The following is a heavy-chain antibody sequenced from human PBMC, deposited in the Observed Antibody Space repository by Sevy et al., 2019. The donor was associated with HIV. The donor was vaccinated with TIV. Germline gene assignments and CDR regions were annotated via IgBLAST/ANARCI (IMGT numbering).Heavy chain of an antibody. V-gene: IGHV3-7*03. CDR1: GFSFSNYW. D-gene: IGHD2-2*01. Sequence: GGSLRLSCAASGFSFSNYWMSWVRQAPGKGLEWVANIKRGGSEKYYVASVKGRFTISRDNAKTSLFLQMNSLRGGDTAVYYCARDCSSASCLWGMDVWGQGTTVTVSS. CDR3: ARDCSSASCLWGMDV. CDR2: IKRGGSEK. J-gene: IGHJ6*02.